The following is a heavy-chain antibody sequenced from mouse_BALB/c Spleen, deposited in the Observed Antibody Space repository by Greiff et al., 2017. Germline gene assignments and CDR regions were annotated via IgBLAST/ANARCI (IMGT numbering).Heavy chain of an antibody. D-gene: IGHD3-1*01. Sequence: LVKTGASVKISCKASGYSFTGYYMHWVKQSHGKSLEWIGYISCYNGATSYNQKFKGKATFTVDTSSSTAYMQFNSLTSEDSAVYYCARRATGLYWYFDVWGAGTTVTVSS. V-gene: IGHV1S34*01. CDR1: GYSFTGYY. J-gene: IGHJ1*01. CDR3: ARRATGLYWYFDV. CDR2: ISCYNGAT.